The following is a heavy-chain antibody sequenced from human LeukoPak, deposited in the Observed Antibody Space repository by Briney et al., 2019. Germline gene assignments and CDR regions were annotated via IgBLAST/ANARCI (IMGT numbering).Heavy chain of an antibody. Sequence: GESLKISCKGSGYSFTRNWIGWVRQMPGKGLEWMGILYPGDSDPRYSPSFQGQVTISADKSISTAYLQWSSLKASDTAMYYCARLIGGPSGYFDYWGQGTLVTVSS. V-gene: IGHV5-51*01. CDR1: GYSFTRNW. CDR3: ARLIGGPSGYFDY. J-gene: IGHJ4*02. D-gene: IGHD2/OR15-2a*01. CDR2: LYPGDSDP.